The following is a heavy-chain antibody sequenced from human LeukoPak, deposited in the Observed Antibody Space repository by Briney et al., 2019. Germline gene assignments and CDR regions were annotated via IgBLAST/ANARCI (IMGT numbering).Heavy chain of an antibody. CDR1: GGSFSDSY. CDR3: ARRYGDGGH. D-gene: IGHD4-17*01. J-gene: IGHJ4*02. CDR2: VNHSGGT. V-gene: IGHV4-34*01. Sequence: TSETLSLTCAVSGGSFSDSYWSWIRQPPGKGLEYIGEVNHSGGTTYSPSLKSRVTISLDTSKNHFSLNLTSVTAADTAVYYCARRYGDGGHWGQGTLVTVSS.